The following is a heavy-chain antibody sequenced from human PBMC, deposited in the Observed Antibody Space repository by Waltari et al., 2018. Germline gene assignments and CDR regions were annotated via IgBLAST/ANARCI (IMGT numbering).Heavy chain of an antibody. V-gene: IGHV3-21*01. Sequence: EVQLVESGGGLVKPGGSLRLSCAASGFTFGSYDMHWVRQAPGKGLEWVSSISTSSNYIYYADSVKGRFTISRDNAKSSLYLQMNSLRAEDTAVYYCARWDVWGYFFDYWGQGTLVTVSS. CDR3: ARWDVWGYFFDY. D-gene: IGHD7-27*01. J-gene: IGHJ4*02. CDR2: ISTSSNYI. CDR1: GFTFGSYD.